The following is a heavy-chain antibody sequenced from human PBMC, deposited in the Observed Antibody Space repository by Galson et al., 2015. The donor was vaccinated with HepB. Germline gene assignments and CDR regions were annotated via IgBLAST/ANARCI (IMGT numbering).Heavy chain of an antibody. CDR2: INPSGGST. CDR1: GYTFTSYY. CDR3: ARTIYYYGSGSYYPPHYYYYGMDV. J-gene: IGHJ6*02. Sequence: SVKVSCKASGYTFTSYYMHWVRQAPGQGLEWMGIINPSGGSTSYAQKFQGRVTMTRDTSTSTVYMELSSLRSEDTAVYYCARTIYYYGSGSYYPPHYYYYGMDVWGQGTTVTVSS. V-gene: IGHV1-46*01. D-gene: IGHD3-10*01.